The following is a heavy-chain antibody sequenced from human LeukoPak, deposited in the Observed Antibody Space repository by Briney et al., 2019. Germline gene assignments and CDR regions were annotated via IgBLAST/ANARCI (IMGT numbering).Heavy chain of an antibody. CDR3: ASNGGGYSYCDY. CDR1: GFTFSRYG. Sequence: GGSLRLSCGTSGFTFSRYGMHWVRQAPGKGLEWVAVISYDGSNKYYADSVKGRFTISRDNSKNTLYLQMNSLRAEDTAVYYCASNGGGYSYCDYWGQGTLVTVSS. J-gene: IGHJ4*02. V-gene: IGHV3-30*03. D-gene: IGHD5-18*01. CDR2: ISYDGSNK.